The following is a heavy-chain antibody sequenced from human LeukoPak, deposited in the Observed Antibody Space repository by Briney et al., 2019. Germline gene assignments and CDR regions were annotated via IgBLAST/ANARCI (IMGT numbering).Heavy chain of an antibody. D-gene: IGHD3-10*01. CDR1: GGSFSGYY. Sequence: SETLSLTCAVYGGSFSGYYWIWIRKPPGKGLEWIGEINHSESTNYNPSLKSRVTISVDTSKNQFSLKLSSVTAADTAVYYCARAITMVQGVIMDYFDYWGQGTLVTVSS. CDR3: ARAITMVQGVIMDYFDY. J-gene: IGHJ4*02. V-gene: IGHV4-34*01. CDR2: INHSEST.